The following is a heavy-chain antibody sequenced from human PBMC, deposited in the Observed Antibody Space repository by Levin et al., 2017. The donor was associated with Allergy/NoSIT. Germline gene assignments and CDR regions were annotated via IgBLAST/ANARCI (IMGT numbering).Heavy chain of an antibody. CDR1: GYTFTSYD. J-gene: IGHJ6*02. CDR2: MNPNSGNT. CDR3: ARGGGAVAGTTRHHGMDV. Sequence: GGSLRLSCKASGYTFTSYDINWVRQATGQGLEWMGWMNPNSGNTGYAQKFQGRVTMTRNTSISTAYMELSSLRSEDTAVYYCARGGGAVAGTTRHHGMDVWGQGTTVTVSS. V-gene: IGHV1-8*01. D-gene: IGHD6-19*01.